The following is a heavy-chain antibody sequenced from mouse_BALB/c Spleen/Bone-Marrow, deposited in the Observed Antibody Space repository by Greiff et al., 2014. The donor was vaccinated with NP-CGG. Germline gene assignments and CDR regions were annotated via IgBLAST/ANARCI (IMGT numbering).Heavy chain of an antibody. CDR1: GYNFTSYY. CDR3: TRRDY. Sequence: QVHVKQSGAELVKPGASVKLSCKASGYNFTSYYMYWVKQRPGQGLEWIGGINPNNGNTNFSETFKSKATLTVDKSSSTAYMQLSSLTSEDSAVYYCTRRDYWGQGSTLPFSA. CDR2: INPNNGNT. J-gene: IGHJ2*01. V-gene: IGHV1S81*02.